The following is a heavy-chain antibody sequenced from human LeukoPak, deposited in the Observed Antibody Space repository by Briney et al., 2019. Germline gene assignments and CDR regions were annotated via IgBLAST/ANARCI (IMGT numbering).Heavy chain of an antibody. V-gene: IGHV3-7*01. J-gene: IGHJ4*02. CDR2: IKQDGSEK. CDR3: ARDSDGRDAYNWNDEGYFDY. Sequence: PGGSLRHSCEGSGFTLIDYWMTWVRQAPGKGLEWVANIKQDGSEKYYVDSVKGRFTISRDNAKNSLYLQMNSLRAEDTAVYYCARDSDGRDAYNWNDEGYFDYWGQGTLVTVSS. CDR1: GFTLIDYW. D-gene: IGHD1-1*01.